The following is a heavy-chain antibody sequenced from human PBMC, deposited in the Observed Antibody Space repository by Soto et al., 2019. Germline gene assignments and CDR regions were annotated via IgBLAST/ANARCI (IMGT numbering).Heavy chain of an antibody. Sequence: PGGSLRLSCAASGFTFSNYAVAWVRQAPGKGLEWVSAISGGGGATYYADSVKGQFTISRDNSKNTLYLQMNSLRAEDTAVYYCAKDRTAVATKRYFDYWGQGTLVTVSS. CDR3: AKDRTAVATKRYFDY. D-gene: IGHD5-12*01. J-gene: IGHJ4*02. CDR2: ISGGGGAT. V-gene: IGHV3-23*01. CDR1: GFTFSNYA.